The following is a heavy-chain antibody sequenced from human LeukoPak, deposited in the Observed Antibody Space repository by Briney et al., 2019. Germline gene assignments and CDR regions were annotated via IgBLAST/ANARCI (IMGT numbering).Heavy chain of an antibody. CDR3: ARAAQSGYDSSDY. CDR2: ISAYNGNT. V-gene: IGHV1-18*04. D-gene: IGHD5-12*01. J-gene: IGHJ4*02. CDR1: GYTFTSYG. Sequence: EASVKVSCTASGYTFTSYGISWVRQAPGQGLEWMGWISAYNGNTNYAQTLQGRVTMTTDTSTSTAYMELRSLRSDDTAVYYCARAAQSGYDSSDYWGQGTLVTVSS.